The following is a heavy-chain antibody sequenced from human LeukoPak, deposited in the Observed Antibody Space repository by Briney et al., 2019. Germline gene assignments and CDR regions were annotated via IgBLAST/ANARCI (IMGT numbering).Heavy chain of an antibody. J-gene: IGHJ4*02. CDR3: AGAFYGPGDY. V-gene: IGHV3-53*04. Sequence: PGGSLRLSCAASGLSFSTFAMSWVRQGPARGLEWVSVIYSGGTTYYADSVKGRFTISRHNSKNTLYLQMDSLRAEDTAVYYCAGAFYGPGDYWGQGTLVTVSS. CDR2: IYSGGTT. D-gene: IGHD3-10*01. CDR1: GLSFSTFA.